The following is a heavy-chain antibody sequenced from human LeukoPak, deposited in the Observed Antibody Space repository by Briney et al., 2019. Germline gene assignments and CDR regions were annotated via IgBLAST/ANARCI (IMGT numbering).Heavy chain of an antibody. V-gene: IGHV4-59*01. CDR1: GGSFSSYY. CDR3: AARGAAAGKSDY. CDR2: IYYSGST. D-gene: IGHD6-13*01. J-gene: IGHJ4*02. Sequence: SETLSPTCTVSGGSFSSYYWSWIRQPPGKGLEWIGEIYYSGSTNYNPSLKSRVTISVDTSKNQFSLKLSSVTAADTAVYYCAARGAAAGKSDYWGRGTLVTVSS.